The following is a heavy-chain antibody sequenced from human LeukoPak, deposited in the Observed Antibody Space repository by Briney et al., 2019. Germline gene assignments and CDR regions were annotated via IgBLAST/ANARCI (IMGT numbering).Heavy chain of an antibody. CDR3: AKAFMMATFTGELDY. Sequence: KAGGSKRLSCAASGFTFSNAWMSWVRQAPGKGLEWVGRIKSKTDGGTTDYAAPVKGRFTISRDDSKNTLYLQMNSLRAEDTAVYYCAKAFMMATFTGELDYWGQGTLVTVSS. CDR1: GFTFSNAW. V-gene: IGHV3-15*01. D-gene: IGHD5-24*01. J-gene: IGHJ4*02. CDR2: IKSKTDGGTT.